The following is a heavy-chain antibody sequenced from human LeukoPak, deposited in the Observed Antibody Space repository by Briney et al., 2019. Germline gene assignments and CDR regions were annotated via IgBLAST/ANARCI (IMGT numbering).Heavy chain of an antibody. CDR3: ARDEAVAGLGGSGDFDY. CDR2: INPNSGGT. Sequence: ASVKVSCKASGYTFTGYYMHWVRQAPGQGLEWMGWINPNSGGTNYAQKFQGRVTMTRDTSISTAYMELSRPRSDDTAVYYCARDEAVAGLGGSGDFDYWGQGTLVTVSS. J-gene: IGHJ4*02. CDR1: GYTFTGYY. V-gene: IGHV1-2*02. D-gene: IGHD6-19*01.